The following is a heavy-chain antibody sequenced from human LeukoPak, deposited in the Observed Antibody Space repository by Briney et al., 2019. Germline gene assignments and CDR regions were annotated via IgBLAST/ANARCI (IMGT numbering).Heavy chain of an antibody. V-gene: IGHV3-21*01. Sequence: GGSLRLSCAASGFTFSDYTINWVRQAPGKGLEWVSSISGSSSSIFYADSVKGRFTISRDNAKNSLYLHMNSLRADDTAVYYCARGSIGGIIVGGDYWGQGTLVTVSS. CDR3: ARGSIGGIIVGGDY. CDR1: GFTFSDYT. J-gene: IGHJ4*02. D-gene: IGHD3-16*02. CDR2: ISGSSSSI.